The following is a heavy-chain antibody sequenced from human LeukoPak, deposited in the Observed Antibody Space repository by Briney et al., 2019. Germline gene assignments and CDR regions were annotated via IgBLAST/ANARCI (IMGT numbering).Heavy chain of an antibody. CDR2: ISAYNGNT. J-gene: IGHJ6*02. V-gene: IGHV1-18*04. CDR3: ARLYSSGWPLECMDV. D-gene: IGHD6-19*01. CDR1: GYTFTGYY. Sequence: ASVKVSCKASGYTFTGYYMHWVRQAPGQGLEYMGYISAYNGNTNYAQNLQGRVTMTTDTSTTTVYMELGSLRSDDTAVYYCARLYSSGWPLECMDVWGQGTTVTVSS.